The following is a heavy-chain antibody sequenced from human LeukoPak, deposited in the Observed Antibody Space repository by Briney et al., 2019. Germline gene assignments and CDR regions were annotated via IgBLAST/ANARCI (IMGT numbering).Heavy chain of an antibody. CDR3: ARGQRGYRPGMLI. V-gene: IGHV4-34*01. Sequence: SETLSLTCAVYGGSFSGYYWSWIRQPPGKGLEWIGEINHSGSTNYNPSLKSRVTISVDTSENQFSLKLSSVTAADTAVYYCARGQRGYRPGMLIWGQGTMVTVSS. J-gene: IGHJ3*02. CDR2: INHSGST. CDR1: GGSFSGYY. D-gene: IGHD5-18*01.